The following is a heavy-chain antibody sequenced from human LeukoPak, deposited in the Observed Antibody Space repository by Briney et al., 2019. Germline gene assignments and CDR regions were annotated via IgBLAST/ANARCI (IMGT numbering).Heavy chain of an antibody. Sequence: ASVRVSCKASGYTFTDYYMHWVRHAPGQGIEWMGWINPNSGGTYYSQKFQARVTMARDTSISTAYMELSRLRSDDTAVYYCARGGGIGTRFYYYYMDVWGKGTTVTVSS. V-gene: IGHV1-2*02. CDR3: ARGGGIGTRFYYYYMDV. D-gene: IGHD3-10*01. CDR1: GYTFTDYY. CDR2: INPNSGGT. J-gene: IGHJ6*03.